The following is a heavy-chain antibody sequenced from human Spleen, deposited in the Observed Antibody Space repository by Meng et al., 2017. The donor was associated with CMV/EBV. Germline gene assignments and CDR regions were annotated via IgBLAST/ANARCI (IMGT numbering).Heavy chain of an antibody. J-gene: IGHJ5*02. D-gene: IGHD3-22*01. Sequence: YAICWLRQAPRQGLEWMRGIIPILGIANYAQKFQDIVTITADKSTSTAYMELSSLRSEGTAVYYCAKDRPPPIYYYDSSGYYYGGFDPWGQGTLVTVSS. CDR1: YA. CDR2: IIPILGIA. CDR3: AKDRPPPIYYYDSSGYYYGGFDP. V-gene: IGHV1-69*10.